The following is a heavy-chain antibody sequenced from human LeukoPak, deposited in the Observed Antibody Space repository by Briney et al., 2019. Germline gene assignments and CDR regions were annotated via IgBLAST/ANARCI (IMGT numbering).Heavy chain of an antibody. D-gene: IGHD2-2*01. CDR2: IKQDGSHK. CDR1: GFTFSTYW. V-gene: IGHV3-7*01. Sequence: PGGSLRLSCAASGFTFSTYWMYWVRQAPGKGLEWVANIKQDGSHKYYVDSVKGRFTISRDNAKNSLYLQMNSLRAEDTAVYYCARTYCSSTSCYPGYFDYWGQGTLVTVSS. J-gene: IGHJ4*02. CDR3: ARTYCSSTSCYPGYFDY.